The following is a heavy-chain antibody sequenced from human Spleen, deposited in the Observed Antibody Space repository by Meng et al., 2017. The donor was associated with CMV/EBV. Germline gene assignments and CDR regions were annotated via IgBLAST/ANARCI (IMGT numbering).Heavy chain of an antibody. D-gene: IGHD3-3*01. CDR2: ISHSGSA. V-gene: IGHV4-39*07. CDR1: GGSISSSNYY. J-gene: IGHJ3*02. Sequence: SETLSLTCTVSGGSISSSNYYWGWIRQPPGEGLAWIGSISHSGSAYYNPTLRGRVTMSVDTSKNQLYLKVNSVTAADTAIYSCVRGPSLIIPSDNAFNIWGQGTMVTVSS. CDR3: VRGPSLIIPSDNAFNI.